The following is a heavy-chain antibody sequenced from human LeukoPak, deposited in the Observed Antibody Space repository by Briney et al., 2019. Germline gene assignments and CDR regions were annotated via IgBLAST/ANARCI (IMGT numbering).Heavy chain of an antibody. D-gene: IGHD3-9*01. V-gene: IGHV3-53*01. CDR1: GFSVSNDY. Sequence: QPGESLRLSCAASGFSVSNDYMTWVRQAPGKGLEWVSVIDSGGNTYYADSVKGRFTISRDNSKNTLYLQMNSLRAEDTAVYYCAKGGYYDILTGYYRGLYFDYWGQGTLVTVSS. CDR3: AKGGYYDILTGYYRGLYFDY. CDR2: IDSGGNT. J-gene: IGHJ4*02.